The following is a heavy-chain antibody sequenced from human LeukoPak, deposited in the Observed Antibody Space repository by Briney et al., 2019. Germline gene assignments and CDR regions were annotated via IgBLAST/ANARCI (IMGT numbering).Heavy chain of an antibody. CDR3: AREYRSSWYLNWFDP. D-gene: IGHD6-13*01. CDR2: IYNSGST. V-gene: IGHV4-38-2*02. CDR1: GYSISSGYY. J-gene: IGHJ5*02. Sequence: SETLSLTCAVSGYSISSGYYWGWIRQSPGKGLEWIGSIYNSGSTYYNPSLKSRVTISIDTSKNQFSLKLSSVTAADTAVYYCAREYRSSWYLNWFDPWGQGTLVTVSS.